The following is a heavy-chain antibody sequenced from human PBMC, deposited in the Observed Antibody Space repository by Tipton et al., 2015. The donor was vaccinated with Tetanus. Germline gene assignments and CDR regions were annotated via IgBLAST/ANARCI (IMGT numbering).Heavy chain of an antibody. D-gene: IGHD5-12*01. J-gene: IGHJ4*02. V-gene: IGHV4-61*01. Sequence: TLSLTCTVSGGSVRSGSYSWNWIRQPPGKGLEWLAYVSYSGRTNSNYSLKSRITVSQNTSKNQFSLRLTSGTAADTAVYYCARLREIVRRSGWAFDYWGQGILVSVAS. CDR2: VSYSGRT. CDR3: ARLREIVRRSGWAFDY. CDR1: GGSVRSGSYS.